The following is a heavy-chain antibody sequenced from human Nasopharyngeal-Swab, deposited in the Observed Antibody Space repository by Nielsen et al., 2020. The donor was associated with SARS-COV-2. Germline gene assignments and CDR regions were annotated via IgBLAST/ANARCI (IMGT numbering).Heavy chain of an antibody. Sequence: GSLKISCAASGFTFSSYAMSWVRQAPGKGLEWVSVIYSGGSSTYYADSVKGRFTISRDNSKNTLYLQMNSLRAEDTAVYYCAKNSYGFGYYFDYWGQGTLVTVSS. CDR3: AKNSYGFGYYFDY. CDR2: IYSGGSST. CDR1: GFTFSSYA. J-gene: IGHJ4*02. V-gene: IGHV3-23*03. D-gene: IGHD5-18*01.